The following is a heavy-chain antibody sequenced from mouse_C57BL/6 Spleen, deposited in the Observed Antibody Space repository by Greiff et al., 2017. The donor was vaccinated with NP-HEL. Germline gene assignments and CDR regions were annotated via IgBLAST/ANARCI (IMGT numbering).Heavy chain of an antibody. CDR3: ASSLTGYYFDY. CDR1: GYTFTDYE. V-gene: IGHV1-15*01. Sequence: QVQLQQSGAELVRPGASVTLSCKASGYTFTDYEMHWVKQTPVHGLEWIGAIDPETGGTAYNQKFKGKAILTADKSSSTAYMELRSLTSEDSAVYYCASSLTGYYFDYWGQGTTLTVSS. D-gene: IGHD4-1*01. J-gene: IGHJ2*01. CDR2: IDPETGGT.